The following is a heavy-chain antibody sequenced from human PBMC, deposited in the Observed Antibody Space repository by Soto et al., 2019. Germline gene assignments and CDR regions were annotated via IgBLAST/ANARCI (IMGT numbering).Heavy chain of an antibody. J-gene: IGHJ4*02. V-gene: IGHV1-69*13. CDR3: ARSSSRSGYYPKYYFDY. Sequence: SVKVSCKASVGTFSSYAISWVRQAPGQGLEWMGGIIPIFGTANYAQKFQGRVTITADESTSTAYMELSSLRSEDTAVYYCARSSSRSGYYPKYYFDYWGQGTLVTVSS. D-gene: IGHD3-22*01. CDR1: VGTFSSYA. CDR2: IIPIFGTA.